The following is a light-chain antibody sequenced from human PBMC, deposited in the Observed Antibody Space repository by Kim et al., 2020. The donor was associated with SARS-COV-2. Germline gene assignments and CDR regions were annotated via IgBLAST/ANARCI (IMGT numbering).Light chain of an antibody. V-gene: IGKV1-12*01. CDR1: QDISSY. CDR2: AAS. CDR3: QQTDSFPLT. Sequence: DIQMTQSPSSVSASVGDRVTITCRASQDISSYLAWYQQKPGTAPKFLIYAASSLQSGVPSRFSGSGSGTDFTLTISSLQPEDFATYYCQQTDSFPLTFGGGTKVDIK. J-gene: IGKJ4*01.